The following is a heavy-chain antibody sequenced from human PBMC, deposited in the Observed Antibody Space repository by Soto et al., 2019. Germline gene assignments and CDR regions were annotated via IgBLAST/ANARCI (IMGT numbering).Heavy chain of an antibody. CDR1: GFSFSSYA. Sequence: EVQLLESGGDLVQPGGSLRLSCAASGFSFSSYAMSWVRQAPGAGPEWVSGISASGGRTYYADSVKGRFTISRDKSKSTLYLQMDSLRAKDTALYYCAKDPNGDYVGAFDIWGRGTLVTVSS. J-gene: IGHJ3*02. CDR3: AKDPNGDYVGAFDI. CDR2: ISASGGRT. D-gene: IGHD4-17*01. V-gene: IGHV3-23*01.